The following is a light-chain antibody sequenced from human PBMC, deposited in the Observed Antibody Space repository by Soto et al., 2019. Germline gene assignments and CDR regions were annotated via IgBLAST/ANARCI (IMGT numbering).Light chain of an antibody. V-gene: IGLV2-14*01. CDR1: SSDVGGYNY. J-gene: IGLJ2*01. Sequence: QSALTKPASVSGSPGQSITISCTGTSSDVGGYNYVSWYQQHPGKAPKLMIYEVSNRPSGVSNRFAGSKSGNTASLTISGLQAEDEADYYRSSYTSSSHVVFGGGTQLTVL. CDR2: EVS. CDR3: SSYTSSSHVV.